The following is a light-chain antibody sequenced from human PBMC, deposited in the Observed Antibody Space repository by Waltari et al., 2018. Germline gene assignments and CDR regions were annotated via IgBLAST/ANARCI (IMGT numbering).Light chain of an antibody. J-gene: IGKJ3*01. CDR1: QSISSY. V-gene: IGKV1-39*01. CDR3: QQRDNLPRFA. CDR2: AAS. Sequence: DIQMTQSPSSLSASVGDRVTITCRASQSISSYLNWYQHKPGKPPKLLIYAASNLQRGVPSRFSGSASGTEFTLTISSLQPEDLATYYCQQRDNLPRFAFGPGTKVDI.